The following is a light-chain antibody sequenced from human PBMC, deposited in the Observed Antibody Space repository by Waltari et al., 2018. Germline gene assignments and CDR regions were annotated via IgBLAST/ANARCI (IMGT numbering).Light chain of an antibody. Sequence: DIVVTQSPDSLAVSLGERATINCKSSQSVLHTNNKNYLAWYQQKQGQPPKLLIYWASTRASGVPGRFSGSGSGTDFTLTISSLQAEDVAVYYCQQYYSAPNTFGQGTKLEI. CDR2: WAS. V-gene: IGKV4-1*01. CDR3: QQYYSAPNT. J-gene: IGKJ2*01. CDR1: QSVLHTNNKNY.